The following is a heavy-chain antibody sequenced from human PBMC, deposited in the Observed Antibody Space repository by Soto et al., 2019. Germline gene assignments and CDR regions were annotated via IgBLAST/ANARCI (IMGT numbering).Heavy chain of an antibody. J-gene: IGHJ6*03. CDR3: ARDYGAAASFYYYCYRDL. V-gene: IGHV1-3*01. D-gene: IGHD6-13*01. Sequence: ASVKVSCKASAYTFTIYSMHWVRQAPGQRLEWMGWINAGNGNTKYSQKFQGRVTITRDTSASTAYMELSSLRSEDTAVYYCARDYGAAASFYYYCYRDLWGKETTVSVSS. CDR2: INAGNGNT. CDR1: AYTFTIYS.